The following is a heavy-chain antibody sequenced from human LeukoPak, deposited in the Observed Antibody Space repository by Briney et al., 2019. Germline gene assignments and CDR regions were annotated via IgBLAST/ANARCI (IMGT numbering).Heavy chain of an antibody. Sequence: SQTLSLTCTVSGGSLSSGSYYWSWIRQPAGTGLEWIGRIYTSGSTNYNPSLKSRVTISVDTSKNQFSLKLSSVTAADTAVYYCAGTTLHYWYFDLWGRGTLVTVSS. CDR2: IYTSGST. CDR3: AGTTLHYWYFDL. V-gene: IGHV4-61*02. D-gene: IGHD4-11*01. J-gene: IGHJ2*01. CDR1: GGSLSSGSYY.